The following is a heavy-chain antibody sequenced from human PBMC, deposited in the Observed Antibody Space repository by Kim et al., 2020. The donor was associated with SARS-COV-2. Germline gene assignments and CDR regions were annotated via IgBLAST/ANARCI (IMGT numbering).Heavy chain of an antibody. CDR3: AKLSAFFWFGEGLNAFD. D-gene: IGHD3-10*01. J-gene: IGHJ3*01. CDR2: ISYDGSIK. Sequence: GGSLRLSCGASGFTFNNYAMHWVRQAPGKGLEWVAVISYDGSIKYYADSVKGQFTVSRDSSHNTLYLQMRSLRPEDTALYYCAKLSAFFWFGEGLNAFD. CDR1: GFTFNNYA. V-gene: IGHV3-30*18.